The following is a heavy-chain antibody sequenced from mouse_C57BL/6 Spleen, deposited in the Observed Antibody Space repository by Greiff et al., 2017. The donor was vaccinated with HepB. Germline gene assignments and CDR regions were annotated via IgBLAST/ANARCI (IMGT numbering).Heavy chain of an antibody. CDR1: GYTFTDYY. J-gene: IGHJ2*01. CDR3: ARCEELGRGDY. D-gene: IGHD4-1*01. V-gene: IGHV1-26*01. CDR2: INPNNGGT. Sequence: EVQLQQSGPELVKPGASVKISCKASGYTFTDYYMNWVKQSHGKSLEWIGDINPNNGGTSYNQKFKGKATLTVDKSSSTAYMELRSLTSEDSAVYYCARCEELGRGDYWGQGTTLTVSS.